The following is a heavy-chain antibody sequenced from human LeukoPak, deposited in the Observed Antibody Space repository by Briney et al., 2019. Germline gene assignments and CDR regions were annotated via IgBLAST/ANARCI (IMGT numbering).Heavy chain of an antibody. D-gene: IGHD3-3*01. V-gene: IGHV3-21*01. CDR2: ISSSSSYI. CDR3: ARLLRFLEWLDY. J-gene: IGHJ4*02. Sequence: GGSLRLSCAASGFTFSSYSMNWVRQAPGKGLEWVSSISSSSSYIYYADSVKGRFTISRDNAKNSLYLQMNSLRAEDTAVYYCARLLRFLEWLDYWGQGTLVTVSP. CDR1: GFTFSSYS.